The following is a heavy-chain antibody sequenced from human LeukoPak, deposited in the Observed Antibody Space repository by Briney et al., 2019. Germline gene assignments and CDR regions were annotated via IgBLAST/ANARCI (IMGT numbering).Heavy chain of an antibody. CDR1: GFTFSTYS. J-gene: IGHJ4*02. D-gene: IGHD3-9*01. Sequence: PGGSLRLSCAASGFTFSTYSFNWVRQAPGKGLEWVSSISSSIIYIYYADSVKGRFTISRDNAKNSLYLQMNSLRAEDTAVYYCAREGGYFDWLYHYFDYWGQGTLVTVSS. CDR2: ISSSIIYI. V-gene: IGHV3-21*01. CDR3: AREGGYFDWLYHYFDY.